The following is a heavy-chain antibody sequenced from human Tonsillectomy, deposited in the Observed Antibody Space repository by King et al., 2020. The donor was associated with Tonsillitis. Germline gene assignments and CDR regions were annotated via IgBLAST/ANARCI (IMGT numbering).Heavy chain of an antibody. CDR2: ARNKVHRYTT. V-gene: IGHV3-72*01. D-gene: IGHD2-15*01. Sequence: VQLVQSGGGLVQPGGSLRLSCAASGFTFSDHYMDWVRQAPGKGLEWIGRARNKVHRYTTEYAASVKGRFTISRDDSKNSLYLQMNSLKTEDTAVYYCASGAYCSGGACYSGLDMWGQGTMVTVSS. CDR3: ASGAYCSGGACYSGLDM. CDR1: GFTFSDHY. J-gene: IGHJ3*02.